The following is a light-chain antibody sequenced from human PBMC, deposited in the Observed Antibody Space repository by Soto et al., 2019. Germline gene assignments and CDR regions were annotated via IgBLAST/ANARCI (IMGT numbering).Light chain of an antibody. CDR2: KAS. CDR3: QQYNNWPPVT. J-gene: IGKJ3*01. CDR1: QSISSW. Sequence: DIQMTQSPSTLSASVGDRVTITCRASQSISSWLAWYQQKAGKAPKLLIYKASSLESGVPSRFSGSGSGTEFTLTISSLQPDDFATYYCQQYNNWPPVTFGPGTKVDI. V-gene: IGKV1-5*03.